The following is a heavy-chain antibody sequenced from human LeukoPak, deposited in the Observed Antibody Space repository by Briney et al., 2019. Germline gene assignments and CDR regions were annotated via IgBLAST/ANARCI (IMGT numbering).Heavy chain of an antibody. D-gene: IGHD5-12*01. V-gene: IGHV1-69*06. CDR3: ARARAEGVIVATTTLPGY. CDR2: IIPIFGTA. Sequence: VASVKVSCKASGGTFSSYAISWVRQAPGQGLEWMGGIIPIFGTANYAQKFQGRVTITADKSTSTAYMELSSLRSEDTAVYYCARARAEGVIVATTTLPGYWGQGTLVTVSS. CDR1: GGTFSSYA. J-gene: IGHJ4*02.